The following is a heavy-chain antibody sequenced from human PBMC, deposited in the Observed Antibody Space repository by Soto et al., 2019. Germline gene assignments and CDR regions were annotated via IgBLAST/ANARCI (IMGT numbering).Heavy chain of an antibody. J-gene: IGHJ4*02. D-gene: IGHD3-16*02. Sequence: ASVNVSCKVSGYTLTELSMHWVRQAPGKGLEWMGGFDPEDGETIYAQKFQGRVTMTEDTSTDTAYMELSSLRSEDTAVYYCATDNRFPLGELSFRFDYWGQGTLVTVSS. V-gene: IGHV1-24*01. CDR3: ATDNRFPLGELSFRFDY. CDR2: FDPEDGET. CDR1: GYTLTELS.